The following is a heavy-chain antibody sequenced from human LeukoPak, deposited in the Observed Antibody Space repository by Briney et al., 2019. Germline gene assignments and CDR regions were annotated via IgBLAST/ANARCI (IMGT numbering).Heavy chain of an antibody. J-gene: IGHJ4*02. D-gene: IGHD3-16*01. CDR2: ISSSGSTI. V-gene: IGHV3-11*01. CDR3: AKFAKLWLSSFDY. Sequence: PGGSLRLSCAASGFTFSDYYMSWIRQAPGKGLEWVSYISSSGSTIYYADSVRGRFTISRDNAKNSLYLQLNSLGAEDTAVYYCAKFAKLWLSSFDYWGQGALVTVSS. CDR1: GFTFSDYY.